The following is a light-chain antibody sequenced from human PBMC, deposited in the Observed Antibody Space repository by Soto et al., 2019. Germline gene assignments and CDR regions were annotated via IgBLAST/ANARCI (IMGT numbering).Light chain of an antibody. J-gene: IGKJ1*01. CDR3: QQYNSYSRT. Sequence: DIQMTQSPSTLSASVGDRVTITCRASQSISSWLAWYQQKPGKAPKLLIYDASSLESGVPSRFSGSGSGTEFTLTISSLQPDDFATYYCQQYNSYSRTFAQGTKVAIK. CDR2: DAS. V-gene: IGKV1-5*01. CDR1: QSISSW.